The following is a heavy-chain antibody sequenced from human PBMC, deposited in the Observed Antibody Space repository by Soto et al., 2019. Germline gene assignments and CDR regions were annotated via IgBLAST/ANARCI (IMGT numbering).Heavy chain of an antibody. J-gene: IGHJ6*03. CDR1: GGSFSGYY. V-gene: IGHV4-34*01. Sequence: SETLSLTCAVYGGSFSGYYWSWIRQPPGKGLEWIGEINHSGSTNYNPSLKSRVTISVDTSKNQFSLNLSSVTAADTAVYYCARGAFDRKREIDIVVVPAATTAYYMDVWGKGTTVTVSS. CDR3: ARGAFDRKREIDIVVVPAATTAYYMDV. D-gene: IGHD2-2*01. CDR2: INHSGST.